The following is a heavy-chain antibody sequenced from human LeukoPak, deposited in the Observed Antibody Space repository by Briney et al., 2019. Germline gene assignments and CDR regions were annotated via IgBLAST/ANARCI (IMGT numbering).Heavy chain of an antibody. D-gene: IGHD3-10*01. CDR1: GGSISSSS. J-gene: IGHJ6*03. CDR3: ARDVYYGSGSSYAEYYMDV. V-gene: IGHV3-21*01. CDR2: ISSGSSYI. Sequence: PSETLSLTCTVSGGSISSSSYYWGWIRQPPGKGLEWVSSISSGSSYIYYADSVKGRFTISRDNAKNSLYLQMNSLRAEDTAVYYCARDVYYGSGSSYAEYYMDVWGKGTTVTISS.